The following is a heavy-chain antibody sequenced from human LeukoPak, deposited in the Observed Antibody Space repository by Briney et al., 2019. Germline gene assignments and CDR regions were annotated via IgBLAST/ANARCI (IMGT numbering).Heavy chain of an antibody. CDR1: GGSVSTGSYY. D-gene: IGHD3-22*01. Sequence: RASETLSLTCTVSGGSVSTGSYYWSWLRQPAGRGLEWIGHIHTSGTMNYNASLKSRVRISVETSKNQFSLRLSSVTAADTAVYVCTRGILRDYYDSSGFYHRGGVGYWGQGTLVTVSS. J-gene: IGHJ4*02. CDR2: IHTSGTM. V-gene: IGHV4-61*09. CDR3: TRGILRDYYDSSGFYHRGGVGY.